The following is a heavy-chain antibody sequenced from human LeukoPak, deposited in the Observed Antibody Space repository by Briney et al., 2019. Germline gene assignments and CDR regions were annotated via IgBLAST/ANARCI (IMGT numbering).Heavy chain of an antibody. CDR2: ISGSGTTI. D-gene: IGHD2-21*01. V-gene: IGHV3-48*03. CDR3: ARGGLHTLSIVVPFDY. Sequence: GGSLRLSCAASGFTFSSYEMNWVRQAPGKGLEWVAYISGSGTTIYYADSVKGRFTISRDNAKNSLYLQMNSLRAEDTAVYYCARGGLHTLSIVVPFDYWGQGTLVTVSS. J-gene: IGHJ4*02. CDR1: GFTFSSYE.